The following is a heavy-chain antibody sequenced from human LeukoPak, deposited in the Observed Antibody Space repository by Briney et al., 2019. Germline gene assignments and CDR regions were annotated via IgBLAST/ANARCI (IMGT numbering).Heavy chain of an antibody. CDR2: IYTSGTT. J-gene: IGHJ4*02. V-gene: IGHV4-61*02. D-gene: IGHD4-17*01. Sequence: SQTLSLTCTVSGGSISSAAYYWSWIRQPAGKGLEWIARIYTSGTTNYNPSLKSRVTISVDTSKNQFSLKLSSVTAADTAVYYCAREREGPYGYLDYWGQGTLVTVSS. CDR1: GGSISSAAYY. CDR3: AREREGPYGYLDY.